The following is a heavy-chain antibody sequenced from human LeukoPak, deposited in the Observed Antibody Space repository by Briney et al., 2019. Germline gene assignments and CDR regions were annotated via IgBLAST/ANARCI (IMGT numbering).Heavy chain of an antibody. Sequence: SVKVSCKASGGTFSSYAISWVRQAPGQGLEWMGRIIPILGIANYAQKFQGRVTITADKSTSTAYMELSSLRSEDTAVYYCAXXXXXXXRPQPPLPYYGMDVWGQGTTVTVSS. J-gene: IGHJ6*02. CDR1: GGTFSSYA. CDR2: IIPILGIA. CDR3: AXXXXXXXRPQPPLPYYGMDV. V-gene: IGHV1-69*04.